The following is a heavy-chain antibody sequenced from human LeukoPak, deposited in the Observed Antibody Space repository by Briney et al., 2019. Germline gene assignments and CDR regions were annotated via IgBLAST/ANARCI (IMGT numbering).Heavy chain of an antibody. Sequence: SQTLSLTCTVSGDSVSSGGYYWSCVRQPPGKGLEWTGYIYYSGSTYYTPSLKRRVTISLDTSKNHFSLTLSSVTAADMAVYYCASALYYFYMDVWGKGTTVTVSS. CDR1: GDSVSSGGYY. J-gene: IGHJ6*03. CDR3: ASALYYFYMDV. V-gene: IGHV4-31*03. CDR2: IYYSGST.